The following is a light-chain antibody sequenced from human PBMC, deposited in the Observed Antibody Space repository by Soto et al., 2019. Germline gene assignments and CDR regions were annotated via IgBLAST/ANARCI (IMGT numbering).Light chain of an antibody. CDR3: QQTYSSPWT. CDR1: QGGSKY. CDR2: ATS. V-gene: IGKV1-39*01. Sequence: DIQLTQSPSSLSASVGDRVTITCRGSQGGSKYLSWYQQKPGRAPMLLIYATSNLQHGVPSRFSGNGSGPDFTLPIASLQPEDLGTYYCQQTYSSPWTFGQGTRVAIK. J-gene: IGKJ1*01.